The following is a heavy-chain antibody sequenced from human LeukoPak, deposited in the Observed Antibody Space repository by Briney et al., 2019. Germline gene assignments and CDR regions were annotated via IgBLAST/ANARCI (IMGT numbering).Heavy chain of an antibody. J-gene: IGHJ4*02. D-gene: IGHD5-18*01. CDR3: ARSPRGYSTRGGDY. CDR1: GGSFSGYY. V-gene: IGHV4-34*01. Sequence: SETLSLTCAVYGGSFSGYYWSWIRQPPGKGLEWTGEINHSGSTNYNPSLKSRVTISVDTSKNQFSLKLSSVTAADTAVYYCARSPRGYSTRGGDYWGQGTLVTVSS. CDR2: INHSGST.